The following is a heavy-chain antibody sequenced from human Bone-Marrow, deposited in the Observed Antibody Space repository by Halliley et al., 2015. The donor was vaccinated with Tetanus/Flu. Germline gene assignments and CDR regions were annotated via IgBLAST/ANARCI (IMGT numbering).Heavy chain of an antibody. J-gene: IGHJ6*02. V-gene: IGHV4-59*09. Sequence: WNGYIYYSGSPNDTPTLKSRVTMSVDTAKNQFSLKLSSVTIADTALYFCARGGYPWPYGLDVWGQGTTVTVFS. CDR3: ARGGYPWPYGLDV. CDR2: IYYSGSP. D-gene: IGHD5-18*01.